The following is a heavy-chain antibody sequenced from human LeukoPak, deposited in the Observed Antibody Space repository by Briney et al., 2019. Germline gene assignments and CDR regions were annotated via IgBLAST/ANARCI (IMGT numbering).Heavy chain of an antibody. CDR3: ARGRSDSGAYCYFGS. J-gene: IGHJ4*02. V-gene: IGHV3-30*03. CDR1: GFTFSEYT. Sequence: GGSLRLSCAASGFTFSEYTMHWVRQAPSKGLEWVAVISHDGREIYYADSVKGRFTISRDDSMSTMYLQMNSLRAADTALYYCARGRSDSGAYCYFGSWGQGTPVTVSS. D-gene: IGHD3-22*01. CDR2: ISHDGREI.